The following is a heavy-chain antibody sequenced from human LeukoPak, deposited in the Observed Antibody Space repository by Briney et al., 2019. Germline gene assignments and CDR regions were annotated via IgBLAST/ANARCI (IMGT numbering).Heavy chain of an antibody. CDR1: GFTFSSYA. CDR3: AKDSSERQPAAVPAPLI. Sequence: PGGSLRLSCAASGFTFSSYAMSWVRQAPGRGLEWVSVISGSGGSTHYADSVKGRFTISRDNSKNTLYLQMNSLRAEDTAVYYCAKDSSERQPAAVPAPLIWGQGTMVTVSS. CDR2: ISGSGGST. V-gene: IGHV3-23*01. D-gene: IGHD2-2*01. J-gene: IGHJ3*02.